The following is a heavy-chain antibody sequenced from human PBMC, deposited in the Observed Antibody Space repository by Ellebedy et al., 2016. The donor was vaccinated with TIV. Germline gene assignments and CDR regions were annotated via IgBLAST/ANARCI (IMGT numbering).Heavy chain of an antibody. J-gene: IGHJ6*02. Sequence: QTLSLTCAISGDSVSNNGVTWNWTRQSPSRGLEWLGRAYYRSTWIYNYAVSVKGRITINPDTSNNQLSLHLNSVTPEDTAVYYCARDPPWCYSGADVWGQGTTVTVSS. D-gene: IGHD2-15*01. CDR1: GDSVSNNGVT. CDR3: ARDPPWCYSGADV. V-gene: IGHV6-1*01. CDR2: AYYRSTWIY.